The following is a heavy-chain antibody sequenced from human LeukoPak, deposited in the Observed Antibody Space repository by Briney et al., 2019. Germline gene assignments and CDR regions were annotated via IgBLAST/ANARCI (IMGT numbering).Heavy chain of an antibody. CDR2: INHSGST. CDR3: ASNTARTIDY. CDR1: GGSFSGYY. D-gene: IGHD5-18*01. V-gene: IGHV4-34*01. J-gene: IGHJ4*02. Sequence: SETLSLTCAVYGGSFSGYYWSWIRQPPGKGLEWIGEINHSGSTSYNPSLKSRVTISIDTSKNQFSLKLSSVTAADTAVYYCASNTARTIDYWGQGTLVTVSS.